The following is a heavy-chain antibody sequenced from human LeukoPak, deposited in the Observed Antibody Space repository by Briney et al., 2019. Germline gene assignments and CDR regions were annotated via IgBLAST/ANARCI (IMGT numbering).Heavy chain of an antibody. CDR3: AKDRNDWKQGIDY. Sequence: SGGSLRLSCAASGFTFSSYAMHWVRQAPGKGLEWVAVISYDGSNKYYADSVKGRFTISRDNSKNTLYLQMNSLRVEDTAVYYCAKDRNDWKQGIDYWGQGTLVTVST. D-gene: IGHD1-1*01. CDR1: GFTFSSYA. J-gene: IGHJ4*02. V-gene: IGHV3-30-3*01. CDR2: ISYDGSNK.